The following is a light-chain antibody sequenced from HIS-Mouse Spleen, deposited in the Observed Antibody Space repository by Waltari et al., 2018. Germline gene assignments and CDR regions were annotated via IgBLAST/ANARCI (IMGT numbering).Light chain of an antibody. Sequence: SYELTQPPSVSVSPGQTARITCSGDALPKKYAYWYQQKSGQAPVLVIYEDSKRPSGIPERFSGSSSGTMATLTISGARVEDEAEYYCYSTDSSGNHRVFGGGTKLTVL. CDR2: EDS. CDR1: ALPKKY. J-gene: IGLJ2*01. V-gene: IGLV3-10*01. CDR3: YSTDSSGNHRV.